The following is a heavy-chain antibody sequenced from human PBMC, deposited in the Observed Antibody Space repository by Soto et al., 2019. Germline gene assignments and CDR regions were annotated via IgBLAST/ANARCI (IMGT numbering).Heavy chain of an antibody. CDR3: ARDSGIAARYYYYGMDV. CDR2: IIPIFGTA. Sequence: SVKVSCKASGGTFSSYAISWVRQAPGQGLEWMGGIIPIFGTANYAQKFQGRVTITADESTSTAYMELSSLRSEDTAVYYCARDSGIAARYYYYGMDVWGQGTTVTVSS. CDR1: GGTFSSYA. V-gene: IGHV1-69*13. J-gene: IGHJ6*02. D-gene: IGHD6-6*01.